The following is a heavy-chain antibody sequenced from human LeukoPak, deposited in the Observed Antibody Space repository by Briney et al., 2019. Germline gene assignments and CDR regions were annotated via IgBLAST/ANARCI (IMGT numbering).Heavy chain of an antibody. D-gene: IGHD3-10*01. CDR2: INPNSGGT. V-gene: IGHV1-2*02. CDR3: ARDRRGLLWFGELFDTFDP. CDR1: GYTFTGYY. Sequence: ASVKVSCKASGYTFTGYYMHWVRQAPGQGLEWMGWINPNSGGTNYAQKFQGRVTMTRDTSISTAHMELSRLRSDDTAVYYCARDRRGLLWFGELFDTFDPWGQGTLVTVSS. J-gene: IGHJ5*02.